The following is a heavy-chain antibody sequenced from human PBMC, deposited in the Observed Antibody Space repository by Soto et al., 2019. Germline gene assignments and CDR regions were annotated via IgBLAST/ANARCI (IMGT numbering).Heavy chain of an antibody. CDR1: GFTFSSYW. V-gene: IGHV3-7*03. J-gene: IGHJ5*02. CDR3: ARDGVGSPKTLFDP. D-gene: IGHD1-26*01. Sequence: PGGSLRLSCAAPGFTFSSYWMTWVRQAPGKGLEWVANIKQDGSEKYYVDSVKGRFTISRDNAKNSLYLQMNSLRAEDTAVYYCARDGVGSPKTLFDPSGQGTLVTVPS. CDR2: IKQDGSEK.